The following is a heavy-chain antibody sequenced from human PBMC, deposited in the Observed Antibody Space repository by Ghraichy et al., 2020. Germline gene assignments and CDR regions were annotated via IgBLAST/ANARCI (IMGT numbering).Heavy chain of an antibody. CDR1: GYTFTSYG. Sequence: ASVKVSCKASGYTFTSYGISWVRQAPGQGLEWMGWISAYNGNTNYAQKLQGRVTMTTDTSTSTAYLELRSLRSDDTAVYYCARDSGDYDFWSGYVSGPLDAFDIWGQGTMVTVSS. V-gene: IGHV1-18*01. CDR2: ISAYNGNT. D-gene: IGHD3-3*01. CDR3: ARDSGDYDFWSGYVSGPLDAFDI. J-gene: IGHJ3*02.